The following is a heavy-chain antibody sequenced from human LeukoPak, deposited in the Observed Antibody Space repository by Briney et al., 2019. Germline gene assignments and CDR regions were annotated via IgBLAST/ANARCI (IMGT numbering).Heavy chain of an antibody. CDR1: ADSFSSGYY. CDR3: ARARKYNGNPNWIDL. J-gene: IGHJ5*02. Sequence: SETLSLTCTVSADSFSSGYYWGWIRQPPGKGLECIGTFYDRGSTYYNPSLKSRVSMSLDKSKNQFSLNLSSVTAADTAFYYCARARKYNGNPNWIDLWGQGVLVTVSS. D-gene: IGHD2-8*01. V-gene: IGHV4-38-2*02. CDR2: FYDRGST.